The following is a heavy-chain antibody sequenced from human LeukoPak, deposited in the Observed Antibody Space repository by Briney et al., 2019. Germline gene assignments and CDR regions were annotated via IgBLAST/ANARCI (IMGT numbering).Heavy chain of an antibody. CDR2: INSDGSST. D-gene: IGHD3-10*01. CDR3: ARVNDGSGIWAPIYYYYYGMDV. V-gene: IGHV3-74*01. CDR1: GFTFSSYW. Sequence: TGGSLRLSCAASGFTFSSYWMHWVRQAPGKGLVWVSRINSDGSSTSYADSVKGRFTISRDNAKNTLYLQMNSLRAEDTAVYYCARVNDGSGIWAPIYYYYYGMDVWGQGTTVTVS. J-gene: IGHJ6*02.